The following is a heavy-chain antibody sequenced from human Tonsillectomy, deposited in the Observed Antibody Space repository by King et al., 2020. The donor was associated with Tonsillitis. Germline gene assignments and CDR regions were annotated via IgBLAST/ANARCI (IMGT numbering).Heavy chain of an antibody. V-gene: IGHV3-30*03. CDR3: ARVKIGGGGSFDI. CDR2: ILYDGSDK. CDR1: GFIFSSYS. Sequence: VQLVQSGGGVVQPGRSLRLSCAASGFIFSSYSMHWVRQAPGKGLEWVALILYDGSDKYEDSVKGRFTISRDNSKNTLFLQMNSLRADDTAVYYCARVKIGGGGSFDIWGQGTMVTVSS. D-gene: IGHD2-15*01. J-gene: IGHJ3*02.